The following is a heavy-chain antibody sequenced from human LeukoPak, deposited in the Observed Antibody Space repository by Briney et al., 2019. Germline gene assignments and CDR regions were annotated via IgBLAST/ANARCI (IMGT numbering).Heavy chain of an antibody. CDR3: ARHQLGGYYFDNSGYDY. J-gene: IGHJ4*02. V-gene: IGHV5-10-1*01. CDR2: TDPSDSYA. CDR1: GYSFTSYW. D-gene: IGHD3-22*01. Sequence: GESLRISCKGSGYSFTSYWISWVRQMPGKGLEWMGRTDPSDSYANYSPSFQGHVTVSADKSISTAYLQWSSLKASDTAMYYCARHQLGGYYFDNSGYDYWGQGTLVTVSS.